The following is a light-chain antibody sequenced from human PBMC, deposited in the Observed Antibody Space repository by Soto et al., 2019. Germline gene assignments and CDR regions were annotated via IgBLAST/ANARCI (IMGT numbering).Light chain of an antibody. J-gene: IGKJ1*01. V-gene: IGKV2-28*01. CDR3: MQSLQTPLT. CDR2: LGS. CDR1: QSLLDSNGYNC. Sequence: DIVMTQSPLSLPVTPGEPASISFRSSQSLLDSNGYNCLEWYLQKPGQSPQLLIYLGSNRASGVTDSFSGSGAGTDFTLKISRVEAEDVGVYYCMQSLQTPLTFGQGTKVEIK.